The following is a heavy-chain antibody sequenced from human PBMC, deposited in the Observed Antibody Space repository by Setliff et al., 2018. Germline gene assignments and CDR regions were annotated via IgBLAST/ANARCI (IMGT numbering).Heavy chain of an antibody. CDR1: SGFIYDHY. J-gene: IGHJ4*02. D-gene: IGHD3-3*01. CDR3: ARERQGGFLEWSPFDS. Sequence: PSETLSLTCTVSSGFIYDHYWTWIRQPAGKGLQWIGRVYSDGETDYSPSLKSRVTISVDKSNNQFSLNLKSMTAADTALYFCARERQGGFLEWSPFDSWGQGILVTVSS. CDR2: VYSDGET. V-gene: IGHV4-4*07.